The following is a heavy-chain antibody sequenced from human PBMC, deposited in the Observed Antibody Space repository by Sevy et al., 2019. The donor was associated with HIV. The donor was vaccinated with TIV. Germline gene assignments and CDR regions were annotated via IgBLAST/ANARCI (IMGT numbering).Heavy chain of an antibody. V-gene: IGHV3-7*01. CDR1: GFTFSRYS. Sequence: GGSLRLSCAASGFTFSRYSVNWVRQAPGKGLEWVANIKQDGSEEYYLDSVKGRFTVFRDNAKNSLYLQMNSLRADDTAVYYCATDMRAVTGHYFDNWGQGTLVTVSS. CDR3: ATDMRAVTGHYFDN. J-gene: IGHJ4*02. CDR2: IKQDGSEE. D-gene: IGHD6-19*01.